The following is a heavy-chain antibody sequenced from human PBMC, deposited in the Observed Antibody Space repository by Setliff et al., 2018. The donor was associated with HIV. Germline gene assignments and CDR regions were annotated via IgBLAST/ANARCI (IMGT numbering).Heavy chain of an antibody. J-gene: IGHJ3*02. CDR1: GGSISSSSYY. V-gene: IGHV4-39*07. Sequence: SETLSLTCTVSGGSISSSSYYWGWIRQPPGKGLEWIGSIHYSGSTNYNPSLRSRVTISVDTSKNQFSLKLSSVTAADTAVYYCATRYCSSTSCYAYDAFDIWGQGTMVTVSS. CDR3: ATRYCSSTSCYAYDAFDI. D-gene: IGHD2-2*01. CDR2: IHYSGST.